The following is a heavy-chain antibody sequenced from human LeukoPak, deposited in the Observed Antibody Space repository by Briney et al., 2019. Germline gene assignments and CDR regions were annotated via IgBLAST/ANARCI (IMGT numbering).Heavy chain of an antibody. CDR3: ARGKDYCSSSSCYSPMDV. D-gene: IGHD2-2*01. CDR1: GFTFDDYG. J-gene: IGHJ6*03. CDR2: INWNGGST. Sequence: GGSLRLSCAASGFTFDDYGMSWVPQAPGEGLEWVSGINWNGGSTAYADSVKGRFTISRDNARNSLYLQMSSLRAEDTALYYCARGKDYCSSSSCYSPMDVWGKGTTVAVSS. V-gene: IGHV3-20*04.